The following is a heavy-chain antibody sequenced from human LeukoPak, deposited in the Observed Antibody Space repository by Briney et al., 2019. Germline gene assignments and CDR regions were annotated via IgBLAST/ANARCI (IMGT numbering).Heavy chain of an antibody. D-gene: IGHD4-17*01. V-gene: IGHV3-66*02. CDR3: ARVSSYGDFFAY. J-gene: IGHJ4*02. CDR2: IYSGGST. Sequence: GGSLRLSCAASGFTVSSNYMSWVRQAPGKGLEWVSVIYSGGSTYYADSVKGRFTISRDNSKNTLSLQMNSLRAEDTAVYYCARVSSYGDFFAYWGQGTLVTVSS. CDR1: GFTVSSNY.